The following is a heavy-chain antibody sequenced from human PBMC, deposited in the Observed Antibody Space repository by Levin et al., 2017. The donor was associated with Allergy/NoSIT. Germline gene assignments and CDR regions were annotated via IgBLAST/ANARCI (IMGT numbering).Heavy chain of an antibody. CDR1: GFHFISFW. Sequence: PAGGSLRLSCAASGFHFISFWMNWVRQAPGKGLEWVAIIKQDGSEKYYVDSVKGRFTISRDNAKNSLYLQMNSLRAEDTAVYYCARDSYQLLYMGRPGAFDYWGQGTLVTVSS. CDR3: ARDSYQLLYMGRPGAFDY. CDR2: IKQDGSEK. J-gene: IGHJ4*02. D-gene: IGHD2-2*02. V-gene: IGHV3-7*01.